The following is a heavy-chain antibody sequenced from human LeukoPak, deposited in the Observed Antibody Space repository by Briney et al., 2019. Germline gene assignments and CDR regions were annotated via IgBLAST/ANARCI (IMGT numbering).Heavy chain of an antibody. CDR3: ARVAEAAAFDS. J-gene: IGHJ4*02. CDR1: GFTFSNYG. D-gene: IGHD6-13*01. V-gene: IGHV3-23*01. CDR2: ISNSGGNT. Sequence: GGSLRLSCAASGFTFSNYGMNWVRQAPGKGLEWVSVISNSGGNTYYADSVKGRFTISRDNSKNTLYLQMNSLRAEDTAVYYCARVAEAAAFDSWGQGTLVTVSS.